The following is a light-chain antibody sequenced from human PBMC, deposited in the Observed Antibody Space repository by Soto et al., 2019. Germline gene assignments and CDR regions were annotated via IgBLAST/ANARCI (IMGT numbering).Light chain of an antibody. V-gene: IGKV3-11*01. J-gene: IGKJ1*01. CDR3: QQRSNWPWT. CDR2: DAS. Sequence: EIVLTQSRATLSLSPGERATLSCRASQSVSSYLAWYQQKPGQAPRLFIYDASNRATGIPARFSGSGSGTDFTLTISSLEPEDFAVYYCQQRSNWPWTFGQGTKVEIK. CDR1: QSVSSY.